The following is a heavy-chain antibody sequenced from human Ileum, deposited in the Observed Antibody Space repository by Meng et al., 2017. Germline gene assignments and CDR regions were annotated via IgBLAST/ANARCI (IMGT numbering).Heavy chain of an antibody. V-gene: IGHV2-5*01. Sequence: QITLKESGPTLGKPTQTLTLTCTFSGFSLSTSGVGVGWIRQPPGKALEWLALIYWNDDKRYSPSLKSRLTITKDTSKNQVVLTMTNMDPVDTATYYCAHRRGRYGSGSYYKYNWFDPWGQGTLVTVSS. CDR1: GFSLSTSGVG. CDR2: IYWNDDK. J-gene: IGHJ5*02. D-gene: IGHD3-10*01. CDR3: AHRRGRYGSGSYYKYNWFDP.